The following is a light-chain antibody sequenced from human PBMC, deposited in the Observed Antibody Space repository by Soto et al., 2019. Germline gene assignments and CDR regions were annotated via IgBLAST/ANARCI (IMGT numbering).Light chain of an antibody. J-gene: IGLJ3*02. CDR2: QVS. CDR1: SSDVGSYNR. V-gene: IGLV2-18*02. Sequence: QSALTQPPSVSGSPGQSVTISCTGTSSDVGSYNRVSWYQQPPGTAPKLMICQVSNRPSGVPPRFSGSKSGNTSSLTISGLQAEDEADDYCSSYTSSGTWVFGGGTELTVL. CDR3: SSYTSSGTWV.